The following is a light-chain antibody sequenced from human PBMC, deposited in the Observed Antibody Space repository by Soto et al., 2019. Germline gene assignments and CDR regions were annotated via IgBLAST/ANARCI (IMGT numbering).Light chain of an antibody. CDR1: QNVRTNY. Sequence: EIVLTQSPGTLSLSPGERVTLSCRASQNVRTNYLAWYQQKPGQAPRLLIYGASSRATGIPDRFSGSGSGTEFTLTISSLQPDDFATYYCQQYNSYSTFGPGTKVDIK. J-gene: IGKJ3*01. CDR3: QQYNSYST. CDR2: GAS. V-gene: IGKV3-20*01.